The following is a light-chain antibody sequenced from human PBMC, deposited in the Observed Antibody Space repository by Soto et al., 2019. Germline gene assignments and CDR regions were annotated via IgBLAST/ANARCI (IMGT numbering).Light chain of an antibody. J-gene: IGLJ3*02. CDR2: DVT. CDR3: CSYAGGYTLGV. CDR1: NSDVGGYNY. V-gene: IGLV2-11*01. Sequence: QSALAQPRSVSGSPGQSVTISCTGTNSDVGGYNYVSWYQQHPGKAPKLMIYDVTKRPSGVPDRFSGPKSGNSASLTISGLQADDEADYYCCSYAGGYTLGVFGGGTKLTVL.